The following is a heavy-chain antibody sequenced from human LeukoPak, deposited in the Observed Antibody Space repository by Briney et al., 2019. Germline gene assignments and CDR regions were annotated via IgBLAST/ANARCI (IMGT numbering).Heavy chain of an antibody. V-gene: IGHV3-33*01. CDR3: ARENPGSYYMDV. J-gene: IGHJ6*03. Sequence: PGGSLRLFCAASGFTFSSYGMHWVRQAPGKGLEWVAVIWYDGSNKYYADSVKGRFTISRDNSKNTLYLQMNSLRAEDTAVYYCARENPGSYYMDVWGKGTTVTVSS. CDR2: IWYDGSNK. CDR1: GFTFSSYG. D-gene: IGHD1-14*01.